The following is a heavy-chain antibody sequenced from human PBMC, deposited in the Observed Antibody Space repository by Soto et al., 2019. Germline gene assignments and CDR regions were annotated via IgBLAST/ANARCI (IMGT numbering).Heavy chain of an antibody. Sequence: GASVKLSCAACGYRKTSYYMRWEGQGPEQGHEGMGIIKPRGGSTSSAQKFQARVTMTRDTSTTTVYMELSSLRSVATAVSYCASTAMVNAFAYWRQGTLVTVSS. D-gene: IGHD5-18*01. CDR3: ASTAMVNAFAY. CDR1: GYRKTSYY. CDR2: IKPRGGST. V-gene: IGHV1-46*03. J-gene: IGHJ4*02.